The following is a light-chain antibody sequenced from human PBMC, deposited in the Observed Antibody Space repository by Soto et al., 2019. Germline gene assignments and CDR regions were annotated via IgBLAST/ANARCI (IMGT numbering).Light chain of an antibody. CDR2: GAS. CDR3: QLYNRNTWS. V-gene: IGKV1-5*01. J-gene: IGKJ1*01. CDR1: QSVGTW. Sequence: DIQMTRSPSTLSASVGGRVTITCRASQSVGTWVAWYQQKPGKAPKLLIYGASNLESGVPSRFSGSGSGTELTLTITTLQPDDFATYFCQLYNRNTWSFGPGTKVDI.